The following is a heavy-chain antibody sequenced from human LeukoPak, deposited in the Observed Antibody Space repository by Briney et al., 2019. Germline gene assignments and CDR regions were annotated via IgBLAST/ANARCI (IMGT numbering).Heavy chain of an antibody. CDR3: ARHECYYDSSGCNWFDP. Sequence: PSETLSLTCTVSGGSISSSSYYWGWIRQPPGKGLEWIGSIYYSGSTYYNPSLKSRVTISVDTSKNQFSLKLSSVTVADTAVYYCARHECYYDSSGCNWFDPWGQGTLVTVSS. CDR1: GGSISSSSYY. CDR2: IYYSGST. V-gene: IGHV4-39*01. D-gene: IGHD3-22*01. J-gene: IGHJ5*02.